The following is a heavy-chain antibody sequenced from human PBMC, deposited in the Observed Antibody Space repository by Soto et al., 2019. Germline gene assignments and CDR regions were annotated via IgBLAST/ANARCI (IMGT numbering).Heavy chain of an antibody. CDR2: ISAYNGNT. CDR1: GYTFTSYG. CDR3: ARSSGGNFGIIIEGSNWFDP. J-gene: IGHJ5*02. Sequence: EASVKVSCKASGYTFTSYGISWVRQAPGQGLEWMGWISAYNGNTNYAQKLQGRVTMTRDTSRSTVYMELRSLRSDDTAIYYCARSSGGNFGIIIEGSNWFDPWGQGTLVTVSS. V-gene: IGHV1-18*04. D-gene: IGHD3-3*01.